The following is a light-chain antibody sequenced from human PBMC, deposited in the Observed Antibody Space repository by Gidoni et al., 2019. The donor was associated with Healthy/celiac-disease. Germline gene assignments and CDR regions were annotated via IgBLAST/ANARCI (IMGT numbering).Light chain of an antibody. Sequence: SYELTQPPSVSVSPGQTASITCSGDKLGDKYACWYPQKPGQSPVLVIYQDSKRPSGIPELFSGSNSGNTATLTIRGTQAMDEADYYFQAWYSSTGVFGTGTKVTVL. J-gene: IGLJ1*01. CDR1: KLGDKY. CDR2: QDS. CDR3: QAWYSSTGV. V-gene: IGLV3-1*01.